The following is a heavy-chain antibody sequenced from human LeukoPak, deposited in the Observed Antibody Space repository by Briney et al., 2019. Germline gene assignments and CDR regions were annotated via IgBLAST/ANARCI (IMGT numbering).Heavy chain of an antibody. D-gene: IGHD2-21*01. CDR2: ISYDGSNK. CDR3: ASLIVVY. CDR1: GFTFSSYG. V-gene: IGHV3-30*03. Sequence: PGRSLRLSCAASGFTFSSYGMHWVRQAPGKGLEWVAVISYDGSNKYYADSVKGRFTISRDNAKNSLYLQMNSLRAEDTAVYYCASLIVVYWGQGTLVTVSS. J-gene: IGHJ4*02.